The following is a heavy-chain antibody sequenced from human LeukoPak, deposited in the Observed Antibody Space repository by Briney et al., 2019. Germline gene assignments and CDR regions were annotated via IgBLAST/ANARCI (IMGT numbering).Heavy chain of an antibody. CDR1: GGSISSYY. Sequence: SETLSLTCTVSGGSISSYYWSWIRQPPGKGLEGIGYIYYSGSTNYNPSLKSRVTISVDTSKNQFSLKLSSVTAADTAVYYCARELGDYYYDSSGYHLDAFDIWGQGTMVTVSS. CDR3: ARELGDYYYDSSGYHLDAFDI. J-gene: IGHJ3*02. V-gene: IGHV4-59*01. CDR2: IYYSGST. D-gene: IGHD3-22*01.